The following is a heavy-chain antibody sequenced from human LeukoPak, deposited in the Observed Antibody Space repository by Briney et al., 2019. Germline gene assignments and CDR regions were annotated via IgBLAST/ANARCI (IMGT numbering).Heavy chain of an antibody. D-gene: IGHD6-13*01. CDR2: IFPDDSDT. V-gene: IGHV5-51*01. CDR1: GYTFSNYW. Sequence: GESLKISCKGFGYTFSNYWIGWVRQMPGKGLEWMGIIFPDDSDTRYSPSFQGQVTISADKSISTAYLRWSNLKASDTAMYYCARRHALGVAAAVDSWGQGTLVTVSS. J-gene: IGHJ5*01. CDR3: ARRHALGVAAAVDS.